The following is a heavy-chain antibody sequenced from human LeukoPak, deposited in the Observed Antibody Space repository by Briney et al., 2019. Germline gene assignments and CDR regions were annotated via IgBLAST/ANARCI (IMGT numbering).Heavy chain of an antibody. V-gene: IGHV3-21*01. CDR1: GFTFSSYS. Sequence: PGGSLRLSCAASGFTFSSYSMNWVRQAPGKGLEWVSSISSSSSYIYYADSVKGRFTISRDNAKNSLYLQMNSLRAEDTAVYYCARDFPEYSSSWYGPYYYYMDVWGKGTTVIVSS. CDR2: ISSSSSYI. J-gene: IGHJ6*03. CDR3: ARDFPEYSSSWYGPYYYYMDV. D-gene: IGHD6-13*01.